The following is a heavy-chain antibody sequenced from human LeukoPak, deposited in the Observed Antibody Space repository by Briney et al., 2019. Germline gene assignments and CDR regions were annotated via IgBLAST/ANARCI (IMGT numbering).Heavy chain of an antibody. CDR1: GFTFSNYN. Sequence: PGGSLRLSCAVSGFTFSNYNVNWVRQAPGKGLEWVSFISSRSSYMYYADSVKGRFTISRDNAKNSLFLQMNSLRAEDTAVYYCARGQHCGGDCFYFDCWGQGTLVTVSS. D-gene: IGHD2-21*01. V-gene: IGHV3-21*01. J-gene: IGHJ4*02. CDR2: ISSRSSYM. CDR3: ARGQHCGGDCFYFDC.